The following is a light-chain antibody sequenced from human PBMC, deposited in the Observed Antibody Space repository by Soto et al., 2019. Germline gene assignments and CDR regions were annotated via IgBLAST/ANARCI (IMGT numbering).Light chain of an antibody. CDR2: DNN. CDR3: GTWDSSLSAGV. CDR1: SSNIGNNY. Sequence: QSVLTQPPSVSAAPGQKVTISCSGSSSNIGNNYVSWYQQLPGTAPKLLISDNNKRPSGIPDRFSGSKSGTSATLGITGLQTGDEGDYYCGTWDSSLSAGVFGGGTQLTVL. J-gene: IGLJ2*01. V-gene: IGLV1-51*01.